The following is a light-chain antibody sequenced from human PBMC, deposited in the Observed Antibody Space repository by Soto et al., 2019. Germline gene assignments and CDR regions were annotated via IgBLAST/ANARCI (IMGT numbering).Light chain of an antibody. CDR1: QSVSSY. V-gene: IGKV3-11*01. CDR2: DAS. Sequence: EIVLTQSPATLSLSPGESATLSCRASQSVSSYLAWYQQKPGQAPRLLIYDASNSATGIPARFSGSGSGTDFTLTISSLEPEDFAVYYCQQRSNWPLPWTFGQGTKVEIK. CDR3: QQRSNWPLPWT. J-gene: IGKJ1*01.